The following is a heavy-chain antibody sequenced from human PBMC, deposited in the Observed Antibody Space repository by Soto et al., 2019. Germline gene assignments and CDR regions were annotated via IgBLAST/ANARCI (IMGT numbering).Heavy chain of an antibody. CDR2: IYYSGST. CDR1: GGSISSGDYY. J-gene: IGHJ4*02. Sequence: PSETLSLTCTVSGGSISSGDYYWNWIRQHPGKGLEWIGYIYYSGSTYYNPSLKSRVTISVDTSKNQFSLKLNSVTAADTAVYYCARVRHNSLDYWGQGTLVTVSS. D-gene: IGHD1-20*01. V-gene: IGHV4-31*03. CDR3: ARVRHNSLDY.